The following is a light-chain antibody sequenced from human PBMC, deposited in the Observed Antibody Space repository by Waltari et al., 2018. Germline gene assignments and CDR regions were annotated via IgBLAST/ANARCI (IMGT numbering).Light chain of an antibody. Sequence: EIVMTQSPLSLPVTPGEPASISCWSNQSLLHSNGYNYLEWYLQKPGQSPQLLIYLGSNRASGVPDRFSGRGSGTDFTLKISRLEAEDIGVFYCMQALQTPITFGQGTKLEI. J-gene: IGKJ2*01. V-gene: IGKV2-28*01. CDR1: QSLLHSNGYNY. CDR2: LGS. CDR3: MQALQTPIT.